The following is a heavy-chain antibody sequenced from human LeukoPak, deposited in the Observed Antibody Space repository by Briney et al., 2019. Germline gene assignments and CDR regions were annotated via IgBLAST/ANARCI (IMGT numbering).Heavy chain of an antibody. J-gene: IGHJ4*02. Sequence: GESLKISCKGSGYSFTSYWIGWVRQMPGKGLEWMGIIYPGDSDTRYSPSFQGQVTTSADKSISTAYLQWSSLKASDTAMYYCARPHYYDSSGYYPADYWGQGTLVTVSS. D-gene: IGHD3-22*01. CDR2: IYPGDSDT. CDR1: GYSFTSYW. V-gene: IGHV5-51*01. CDR3: ARPHYYDSSGYYPADY.